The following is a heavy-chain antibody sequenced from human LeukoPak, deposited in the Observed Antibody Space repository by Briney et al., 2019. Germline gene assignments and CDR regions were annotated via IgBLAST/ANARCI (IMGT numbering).Heavy chain of an antibody. CDR1: GFTVSRNY. V-gene: IGHV3-66*01. CDR2: IYSGGST. Sequence: AGSLRLSCAASGFTVSRNYMSWVRQAPGKGLEWVSVIYSGGSTYYADSVKGRFTISRDNSKNTLYLQMNSLRAEDTAVYYCARVWELSFDYWGQGSLVTVSS. D-gene: IGHD3-16*02. J-gene: IGHJ4*02. CDR3: ARVWELSFDY.